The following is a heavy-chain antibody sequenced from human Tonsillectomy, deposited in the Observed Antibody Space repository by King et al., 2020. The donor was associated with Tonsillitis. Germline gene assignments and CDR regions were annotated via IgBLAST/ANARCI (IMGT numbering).Heavy chain of an antibody. Sequence: ESGGGVVQPGRSLRLSCATSGFTFGHYGMHWVRPAPGKGLEWVAIISYDGSNRYYGDSVKGRFTISIDNSKNTLYLQMNSLRAEDTAVYFCARELVVIASTHAFDIWGQGTMVTVSS. D-gene: IGHD2-15*01. CDR3: ARELVVIASTHAFDI. V-gene: IGHV3-30*19. CDR2: ISYDGSNR. CDR1: GFTFGHYG. J-gene: IGHJ3*02.